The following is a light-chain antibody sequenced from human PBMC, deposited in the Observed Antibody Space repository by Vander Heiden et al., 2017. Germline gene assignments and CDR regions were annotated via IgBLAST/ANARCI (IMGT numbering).Light chain of an antibody. CDR2: DDY. V-gene: IGLV6-57*02. CDR1: SGRIASNY. J-gene: IGLJ2*01. CDR3: QSYDSTNVV. Sequence: NLMLTQPNSVSESPGKTVTIPCTGSSGRIASNYVQWYQQRPGSAPTTVIYDDYQRPSGVPDRFSASIDSSSNSASLTISGLKTEDEADYYCQSYDSTNVVFGGGTKLTVL.